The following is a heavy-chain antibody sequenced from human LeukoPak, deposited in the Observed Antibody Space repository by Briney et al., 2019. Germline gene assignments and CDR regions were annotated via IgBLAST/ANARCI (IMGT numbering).Heavy chain of an antibody. CDR3: ARQEVGAGYCSSTSCAEPHWFDP. Sequence: SETLSLTCIVSGGSISSASYWGWIRQPPGKGLEWIGTILYSGSTFYNPSLKSRVTISVDTSKNQFSLKLNSVTAADTAVYYCARQEVGAGYCSSTSCAEPHWFDPWGQGTLVTVSS. CDR1: GGSISSASY. CDR2: ILYSGST. V-gene: IGHV4-39*01. D-gene: IGHD2-2*01. J-gene: IGHJ5*02.